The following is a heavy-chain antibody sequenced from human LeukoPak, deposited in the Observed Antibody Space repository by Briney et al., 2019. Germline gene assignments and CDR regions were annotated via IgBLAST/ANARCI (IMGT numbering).Heavy chain of an antibody. Sequence: SETLSFTCTVSGYSISSGYYWGWIRQPPGKGLEWIGTIYRSGSTYSNPSLRGRVTISVDTSKNQFSLKLSSVTAADTAVYYCARTGAGYYYYYMDVWGKGTTVTVSS. J-gene: IGHJ6*03. V-gene: IGHV4-38-2*02. CDR3: ARTGAGYYYYYMDV. CDR2: IYRSGST. D-gene: IGHD1-26*01. CDR1: GYSISSGYY.